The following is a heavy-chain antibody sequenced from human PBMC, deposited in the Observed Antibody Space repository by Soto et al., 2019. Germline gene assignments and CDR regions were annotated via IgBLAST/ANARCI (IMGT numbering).Heavy chain of an antibody. CDR2: TYYRSKWYN. CDR1: GDSVSSNSAA. D-gene: IGHD6-19*01. J-gene: IGHJ5*02. CDR3: ARGKGLAVAVWFDP. Sequence: PSQTLSLTCAISGDSVSSNSAAWNWIRQSPSRGLEWLGRTYYRSKWYNDYAVSVKSRITINPDTSKNQFSLQLNSVAPEDTAVYYCARGKGLAVAVWFDPWGQGTLVTVSS. V-gene: IGHV6-1*01.